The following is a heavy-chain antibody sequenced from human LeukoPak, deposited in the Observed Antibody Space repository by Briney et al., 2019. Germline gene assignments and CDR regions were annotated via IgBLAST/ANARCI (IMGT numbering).Heavy chain of an antibody. J-gene: IGHJ5*02. V-gene: IGHV3-21*01. CDR1: GFTFSSYS. CDR2: ISSSSSYI. CDR3: ARDFQRYSSSWYNWFDP. D-gene: IGHD6-13*01. Sequence: KPGGSLRLPCAASGFTFSSYSMNWVRQAPGKGLEWVSSISSSSSYIYYADSVKGRFTISRDNAKNSLYLQMNSLRAEDTAVYYCARDFQRYSSSWYNWFDPWGQGTLVTVSS.